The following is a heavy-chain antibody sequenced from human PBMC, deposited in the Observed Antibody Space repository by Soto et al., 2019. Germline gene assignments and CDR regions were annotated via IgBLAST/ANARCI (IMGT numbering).Heavy chain of an antibody. J-gene: IGHJ6*02. V-gene: IGHV3-30*18. CDR3: AKDQISHFWSGFPPYYSYTMDV. Sequence: VQLVESGGGVIQPGKSLRLSCAASGFSFSNYGMHWVRLAPGRGLEWVAVISYDGSTKYYGDSVKGRFTISRDNSINTLYLQMNSLRAEDTALYYCAKDQISHFWSGFPPYYSYTMDVWGPGTTVTVSS. CDR1: GFSFSNYG. CDR2: ISYDGSTK. D-gene: IGHD3-3*02.